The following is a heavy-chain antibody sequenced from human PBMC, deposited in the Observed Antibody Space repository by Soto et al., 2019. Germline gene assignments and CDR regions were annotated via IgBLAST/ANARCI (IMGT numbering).Heavy chain of an antibody. CDR1: GFTFSSYA. Sequence: GGSLRLSCAASGFTFSSYAMSWLRQAPGKGLEWVSTISGDGGNTYYGDSMRGRITISRDNSKNTLFLQMHSLRPEDTAIYYCAIDSNLRNSNCHPRWGQGALVTVSS. CDR3: AIDSNLRNSNCHPR. CDR2: ISGDGGNT. J-gene: IGHJ4*02. D-gene: IGHD1-1*01. V-gene: IGHV3-23*01.